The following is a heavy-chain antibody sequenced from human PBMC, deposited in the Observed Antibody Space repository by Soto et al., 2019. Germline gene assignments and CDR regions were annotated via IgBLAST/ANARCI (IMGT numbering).Heavy chain of an antibody. CDR2: ISYDGSNK. CDR3: ARENVIAAAGIPFDY. V-gene: IGHV3-30-3*01. Sequence: QVQLVEPGGGVVQPGRSLRLSCAASGFTFSSYAMHWVRQAPGKGLEWVAVISYDGSNKYYADSVKGRFTISRDNSKNTLYLQMNSLRAEDTAVYYCARENVIAAAGIPFDYWGQGTLVTVSS. J-gene: IGHJ4*02. CDR1: GFTFSSYA. D-gene: IGHD6-13*01.